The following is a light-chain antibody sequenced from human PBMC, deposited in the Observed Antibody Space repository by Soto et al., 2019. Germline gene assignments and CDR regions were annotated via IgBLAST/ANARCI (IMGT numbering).Light chain of an antibody. Sequence: DIQITQSPSTLSASVGDRVTITCRASQSISSWLAWYQQKXGKAPKXXIYKASSLQSGVPSRFSGSGSGTDFTLTISSLKPDDFETYYCQHYKSYSRTFGQGTKVDI. V-gene: IGKV1-5*03. CDR3: QHYKSYSRT. CDR1: QSISSW. CDR2: KAS. J-gene: IGKJ1*01.